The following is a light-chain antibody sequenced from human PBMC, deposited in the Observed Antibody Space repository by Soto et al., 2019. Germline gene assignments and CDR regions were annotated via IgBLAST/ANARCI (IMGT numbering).Light chain of an antibody. CDR1: SSDIGGYYY. Sequence: QSVLTQPASVSGSPGQSITISCTGTSSDIGGYYYVSWYQHHPGKAPKLLIYQVTNRPSRVSNRFSGSKSGNTASLTISGLQADDEADYYCTSYSSSDIFYVXGTGTKVTVL. CDR3: TSYSSSDIFYV. V-gene: IGLV2-14*01. CDR2: QVT. J-gene: IGLJ1*01.